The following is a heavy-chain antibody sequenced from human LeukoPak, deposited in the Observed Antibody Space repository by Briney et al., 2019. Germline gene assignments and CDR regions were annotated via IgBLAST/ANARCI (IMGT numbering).Heavy chain of an antibody. CDR3: ARRGISGLEKSFFDY. J-gene: IGHJ4*01. D-gene: IGHD2-15*01. Sequence: SETLSLTCAVSGYSISSGYYWGWIRQPPGKGLEWIGSIYHSGSTYYNPSLKSRVTISVDTSKNQFSLKLSSVTAADTAVYYCARRGISGLEKSFFDYWGQGTLVTVSS. CDR1: GYSISSGYY. CDR2: IYHSGST. V-gene: IGHV4-38-2*01.